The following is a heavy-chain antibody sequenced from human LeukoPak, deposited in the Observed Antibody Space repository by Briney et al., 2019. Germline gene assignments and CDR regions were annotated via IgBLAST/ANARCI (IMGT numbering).Heavy chain of an antibody. CDR3: ARGYGYSTGWYFDY. J-gene: IGHJ4*02. CDR1: GGSFSGYY. D-gene: IGHD6-19*01. Sequence: SETLSLTCAVYGGSFSGYYWSWIRQPPGKGLEWIGRIYTSGSTNYNPSLKSRVTMSVDTSKNQFSLKLSSVTAADTAVYYCARGYGYSTGWYFDYWGQGTLVTVSS. V-gene: IGHV4-59*10. CDR2: IYTSGST.